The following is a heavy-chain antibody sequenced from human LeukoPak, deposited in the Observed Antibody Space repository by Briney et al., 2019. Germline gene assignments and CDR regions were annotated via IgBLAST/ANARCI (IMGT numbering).Heavy chain of an antibody. CDR3: AKDSGSSSGYESWFDP. CDR2: IRYDESNK. CDR1: GFTFSSYG. Sequence: GGSLRLSCAASGFTFSSYGMHWVRQAPGKGLEWVSFIRYDESNKYYADSVRGRFTISRDNAKNSLYLQMNSLRVEDSALYYCAKDSGSSSGYESWFDPWGQGTLVTVSS. D-gene: IGHD5-12*01. V-gene: IGHV3-30*02. J-gene: IGHJ5*02.